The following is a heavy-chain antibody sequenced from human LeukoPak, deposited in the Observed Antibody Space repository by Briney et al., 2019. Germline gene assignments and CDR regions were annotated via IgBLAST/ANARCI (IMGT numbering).Heavy chain of an antibody. D-gene: IGHD4-23*01. CDR2: ISSSSSYI. Sequence: GGSLRLSCAASGFTFSSYGMHWVRQAPGKGLEWVSSISSSSSYIYYADSVKGRFTISRDNAKNSLYLQMNSLRAEDTAVYYCARDRESPTVVTPSDYWGQGTLVTVSS. CDR3: ARDRESPTVVTPSDY. V-gene: IGHV3-21*01. J-gene: IGHJ4*02. CDR1: GFTFSSYG.